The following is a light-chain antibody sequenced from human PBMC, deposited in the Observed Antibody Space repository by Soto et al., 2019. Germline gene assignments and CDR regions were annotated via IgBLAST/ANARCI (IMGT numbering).Light chain of an antibody. CDR2: DAS. J-gene: IGKJ4*01. CDR1: QSISSW. V-gene: IGKV1-5*01. Sequence: DIQMTQSPSTLSASVGARVPITCRASQSISSWLAWYQQKPGKAPKLLIYDASSLESGVPSRFSGSGSGTEFTLSISSLQPEDFATYFCQQIYSAPLTFGGGTKVDIK. CDR3: QQIYSAPLT.